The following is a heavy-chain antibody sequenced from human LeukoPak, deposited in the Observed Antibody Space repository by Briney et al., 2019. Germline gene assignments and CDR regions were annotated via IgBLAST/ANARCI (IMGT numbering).Heavy chain of an antibody. V-gene: IGHV4-39*07. CDR3: ARGGGDLWQDFDY. CDR1: GGSISSSSYY. CDR2: IYYSGST. D-gene: IGHD2-21*02. Sequence: SETLSLTCTVSGGSISSSSYYWGWIRQPPGKGLEWIGSIYYSGSTYYNPSLKSRVTISVDTSKNQFSLKLSSVTAADTAVYYCARGGGDLWQDFDYWGQGTKVTVSS. J-gene: IGHJ4*02.